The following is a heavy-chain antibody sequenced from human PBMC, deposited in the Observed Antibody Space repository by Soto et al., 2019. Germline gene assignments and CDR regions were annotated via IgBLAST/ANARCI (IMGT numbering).Heavy chain of an antibody. CDR2: ISPKNGNT. V-gene: IGHV1-18*04. Sequence: QVQLAQPGAEVKKPGASVKVSCTASGYTFASHGLSWVRQGPGQGLEWMGWISPKNGNTKSAQKFQGSLTMTIDTSTSTVFRELRSLTSDDTAVYYCARVSSSIVVVPDYGMDVWGQGTTVTVSS. CDR1: GYTFASHG. CDR3: ARVSSSIVVVPDYGMDV. J-gene: IGHJ6*02. D-gene: IGHD2-2*01.